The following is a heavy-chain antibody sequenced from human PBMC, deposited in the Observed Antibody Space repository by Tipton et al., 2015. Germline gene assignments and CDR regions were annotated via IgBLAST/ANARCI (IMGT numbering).Heavy chain of an antibody. Sequence: TLSLTCAVYGGSFSGYYWTWIRQPPGKGLEWIGEINHSGGTKYNPSLKSRVTMSVDTSKNQFSLQLSSVTDADTAVYYCARGELGDFDSWGQGTLVTVSS. CDR2: INHSGGT. D-gene: IGHD6-6*01. J-gene: IGHJ4*02. V-gene: IGHV4-34*01. CDR3: ARGELGDFDS. CDR1: GGSFSGYY.